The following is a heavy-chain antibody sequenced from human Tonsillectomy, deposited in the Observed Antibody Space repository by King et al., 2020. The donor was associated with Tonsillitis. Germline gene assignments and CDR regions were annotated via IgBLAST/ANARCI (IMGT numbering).Heavy chain of an antibody. J-gene: IGHJ4*02. D-gene: IGHD3-9*01. CDR1: GYSFTSYW. V-gene: IGHV5-10-1*01. CDR3: ARRNYDILTGYPTHFDY. Sequence: QLVQSGAEVKKPGESLRISCKGSGYSFTSYWISWVRQMPGKGLEWMGRIDPSDSYTNYSPSFQGHVTISADKSISTAYLQWSSLKASDTAMYYCARRNYDILTGYPTHFDYWGQGTLVTVSS. CDR2: IDPSDSYT.